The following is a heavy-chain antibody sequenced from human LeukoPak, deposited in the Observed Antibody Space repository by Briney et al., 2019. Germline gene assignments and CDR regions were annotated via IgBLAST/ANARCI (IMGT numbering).Heavy chain of an antibody. J-gene: IGHJ4*02. D-gene: IGHD5-24*01. Sequence: SVKVSCKASGGTFSSYAISWVRQAPGQGLEWMGGIIPIFGTANYAQKFQGRITITADESTSTAYMELSSLRSEDTAVYYCATRIMATTIRGGGTDYWGQGTLVTVSS. CDR3: ATRIMATTIRGGGTDY. V-gene: IGHV1-69*13. CDR2: IIPIFGTA. CDR1: GGTFSSYA.